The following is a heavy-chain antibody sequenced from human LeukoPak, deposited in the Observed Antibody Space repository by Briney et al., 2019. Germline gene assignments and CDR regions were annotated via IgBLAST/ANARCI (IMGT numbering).Heavy chain of an antibody. CDR1: GGSLSGYY. D-gene: IGHD3-22*01. J-gene: IGHJ4*02. CDR2: INHSGST. Sequence: PSETLSLTCAVYGGSLSGYYWSWIRQPPGKGLEWIGEINHSGSTNYNPSLKSRVTISVDTSKNQFSLKLSSVTAADTAVYYCARGRTRRSMIVVVITTRGSFDYWGQGTLVTVSS. CDR3: ARGRTRRSMIVVVITTRGSFDY. V-gene: IGHV4-34*01.